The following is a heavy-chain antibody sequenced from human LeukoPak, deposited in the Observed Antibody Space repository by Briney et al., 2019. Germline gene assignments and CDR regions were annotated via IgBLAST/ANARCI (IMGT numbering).Heavy chain of an antibody. CDR2: IYYSGST. CDR1: GGSISSYY. Sequence: SETLSLTCTVSGGSISSYYWSWIRQPPGKGLEWIGYIYYSGSTNCNPSLKSRVTISVDTSKNQFSLKLSSVTAADTAVYYCARFDGSGSYSHWGQGTLVTVSS. CDR3: ARFDGSGSYSH. V-gene: IGHV4-59*08. D-gene: IGHD3-10*01. J-gene: IGHJ4*02.